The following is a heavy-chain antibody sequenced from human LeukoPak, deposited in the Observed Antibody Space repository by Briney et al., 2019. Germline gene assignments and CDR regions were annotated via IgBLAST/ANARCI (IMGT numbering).Heavy chain of an antibody. J-gene: IGHJ4*02. D-gene: IGHD6-19*01. V-gene: IGHV3-21*01. CDR3: ARVAPGYTGYSSAWCTDY. CDR2: ITSSSSYI. CDR1: GFIFSSYT. Sequence: GGSLRLSCAASGFIFSSYTMMRVRQAPGKGLEYVSSITSSSSYIYYADSVKGQFTISRDNAKNSLYLQMNSLRAEDTAVYYCARVAPGYTGYSSAWCTDYWGQGTLVSVSS.